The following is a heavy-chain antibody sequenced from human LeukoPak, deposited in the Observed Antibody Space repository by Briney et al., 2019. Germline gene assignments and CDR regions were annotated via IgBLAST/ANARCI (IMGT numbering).Heavy chain of an antibody. CDR3: ARGYCSGGSCYSYYYYNYMDV. D-gene: IGHD2-15*01. Sequence: SETLSLTCTVSGGSISSSSYYWGWIRQPPGKGLEWIGSIYYRGSTYYNPALKSRVTISVDTSKNQFSLKLSSVTAADTAVYYCARGYCSGGSCYSYYYYNYMDVWGKGTTVTVSS. V-gene: IGHV4-39*07. CDR2: IYYRGST. J-gene: IGHJ6*03. CDR1: GGSISSSSYY.